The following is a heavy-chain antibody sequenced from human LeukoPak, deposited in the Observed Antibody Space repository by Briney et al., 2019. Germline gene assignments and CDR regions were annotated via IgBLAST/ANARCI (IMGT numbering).Heavy chain of an antibody. Sequence: PSETLCLTCTVSGGSISSSSYYWGWIRQPPGKGLEWSGESNHSGSTNDNPAPKSRATISVDTSKNLFSLTLSSVTAADTAVYYCARGLYARNSGGGWFAPWGQGTLVTVSS. CDR2: SNHSGST. D-gene: IGHD4-23*01. V-gene: IGHV4-39*07. CDR3: ARGLYARNSGGGWFAP. J-gene: IGHJ5*02. CDR1: GGSISSSSYY.